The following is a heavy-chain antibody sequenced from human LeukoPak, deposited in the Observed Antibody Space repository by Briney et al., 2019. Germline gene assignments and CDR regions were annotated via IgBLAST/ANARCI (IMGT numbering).Heavy chain of an antibody. CDR2: ISAYNGNT. V-gene: IGHV1-18*01. CDR3: AGEVRDRNSGSYYDY. CDR1: GYTFTSYG. D-gene: IGHD1-26*01. J-gene: IGHJ4*02. Sequence: ASVKVSCKASGYTFTSYGISWVRQAPGQGLEWMGWISAYNGNTNYAQKLQGRVTMTTDTSTSTAYMELRSLRSDDTAVYYCAGEVRDRNSGSYYDYWGQGTLVTVSS.